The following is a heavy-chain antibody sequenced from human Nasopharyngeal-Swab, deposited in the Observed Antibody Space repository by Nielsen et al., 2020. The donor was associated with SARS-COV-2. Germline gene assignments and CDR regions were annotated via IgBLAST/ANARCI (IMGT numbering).Heavy chain of an antibody. CDR3: ARGLGGYDSFDY. CDR1: GGSFSGYY. V-gene: IGHV4-34*01. D-gene: IGHD5-12*01. Sequence: SETLSLTCAVYGGSFSGYYWSWIRQPPGKGLEWIGEINHSGSTNYNSSLKSRVTISVDTSKNQFSLKLSSVTAADTAVYYCARGLGGYDSFDYWGQGTLVTVSS. CDR2: INHSGST. J-gene: IGHJ4*02.